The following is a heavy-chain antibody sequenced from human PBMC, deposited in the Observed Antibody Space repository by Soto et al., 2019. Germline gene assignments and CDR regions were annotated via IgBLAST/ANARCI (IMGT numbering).Heavy chain of an antibody. V-gene: IGHV4-31*01. J-gene: IGHJ5*02. CDR2: IYYSGST. Sequence: QVQLQESGPGLVKPSQTLSLTCTVSGGSISSGGYYWSWIRQHPGKGLEWIGYIYYSGSTYYNPSPKXXVXLXXDTSKNQFSLKLSSVTAADTAVYYCARVETNWFDPWGQGTLVTVSS. CDR3: ARVETNWFDP. CDR1: GGSISSGGYY.